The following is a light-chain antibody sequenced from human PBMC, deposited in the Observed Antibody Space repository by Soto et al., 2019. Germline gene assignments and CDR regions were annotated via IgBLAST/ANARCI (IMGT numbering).Light chain of an antibody. CDR3: QQRSNWPPVT. CDR2: DAS. J-gene: IGKJ5*01. CDR1: QSVSSC. Sequence: EIVLTQSPATLSLSPGERATLSCRASQSVSSCLACYQQKPGQAPRLLIYDASNRATGIPARFSGSGSGTDLTLTISSLEPEDFAVYYCQQRSNWPPVTFGQGTRLEIK. V-gene: IGKV3-11*01.